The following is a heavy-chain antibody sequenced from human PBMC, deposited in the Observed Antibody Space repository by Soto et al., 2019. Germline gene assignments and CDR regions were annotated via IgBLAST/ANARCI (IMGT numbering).Heavy chain of an antibody. Sequence: QVQLVESGGGVVQPGRSLRLSCAASGFTFSSYGMHGVRQAPGKGLEWVAVIWYDGSNKYYADSVKGRFTISRDNSKNTLYLQMNSLRAEDTAVYYCAREGALRGYFSWGWFDPWGQGTLVTVSS. V-gene: IGHV3-33*01. CDR3: AREGALRGYFSWGWFDP. CDR1: GFTFSSYG. D-gene: IGHD5-18*01. CDR2: IWYDGSNK. J-gene: IGHJ5*02.